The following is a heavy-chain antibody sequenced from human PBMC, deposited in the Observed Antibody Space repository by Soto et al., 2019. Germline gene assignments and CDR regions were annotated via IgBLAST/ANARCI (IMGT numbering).Heavy chain of an antibody. CDR2: INHSGST. V-gene: IGHV4-34*01. D-gene: IGHD3-22*01. CDR3: ARGISYYYDSSVMMDI. J-gene: IGHJ3*02. Sequence: SETLSLTCAVYGGSFSGYYWSWIRQPPGKGLEWIGEINHSGSTNYNPSLKSRVTISVDTSKNQFSLKLSSVTAADTAVYYCARGISYYYDSSVMMDIWGQGTMVTVSS. CDR1: GGSFSGYY.